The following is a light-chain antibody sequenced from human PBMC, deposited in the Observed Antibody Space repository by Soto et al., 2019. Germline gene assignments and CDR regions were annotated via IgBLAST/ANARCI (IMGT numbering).Light chain of an antibody. V-gene: IGKV1-5*01. J-gene: IGKJ1*01. CDR3: QQHNSSPWT. CDR2: DAS. Sequence: DIQMTQSPSTLSASVGDRVTITCRASQSLSDWVAWFQQKPGKAPKVLIYDASTLESGVPSRFSGSGSGTEFTLTISSLQPEDFATYYCQQHNSSPWTLGQGTRVEIK. CDR1: QSLSDW.